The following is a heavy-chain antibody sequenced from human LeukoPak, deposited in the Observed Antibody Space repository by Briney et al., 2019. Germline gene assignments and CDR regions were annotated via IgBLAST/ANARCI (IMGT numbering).Heavy chain of an antibody. Sequence: SETLSLTCTVSGGSISGFYWSWIRQPPGKGLVWIGYIYSTGDTNSDPSLKSRITVSLDTSKNQVSLRLSSVTAADTAVYYGARHPFATPFDYWGRGTLVTVSS. CDR1: GGSISGFY. V-gene: IGHV4-59*08. CDR3: ARHPFATPFDY. J-gene: IGHJ4*02. CDR2: IYSTGDT. D-gene: IGHD2-15*01.